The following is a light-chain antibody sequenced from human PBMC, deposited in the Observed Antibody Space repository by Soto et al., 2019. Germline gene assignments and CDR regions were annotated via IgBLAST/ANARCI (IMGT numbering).Light chain of an antibody. CDR3: FSFSGG. V-gene: IGLV2-11*01. CDR1: NSDVGAYNY. J-gene: IGLJ2*01. Sequence: QSALTQPRSVSGSPGQSVTISCAGTNSDVGAYNYVSWYQQHPGKAPQLIIYDVNKRPSGVPDRFSGFKSGNPASLNIYGLQTEDEADYHCFSFSGGIGGGTKVTVL. CDR2: DVN.